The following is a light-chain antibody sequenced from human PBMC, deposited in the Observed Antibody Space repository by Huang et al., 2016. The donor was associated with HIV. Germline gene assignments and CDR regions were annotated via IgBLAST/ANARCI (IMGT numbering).Light chain of an antibody. V-gene: IGKV4-1*01. CDR1: QSVLYSSNNKNY. Sequence: DIVMTQSPDSLAVSLGERATINCKSSQSVLYSSNNKNYLAWYQQKPGQPPRLVIYWASTRESGVPDRFSGSGSGTDFTLTISSLQAEDVAVYYCHQYYDTPWTFGQGTKVEIK. CDR2: WAS. J-gene: IGKJ1*01. CDR3: HQYYDTPWT.